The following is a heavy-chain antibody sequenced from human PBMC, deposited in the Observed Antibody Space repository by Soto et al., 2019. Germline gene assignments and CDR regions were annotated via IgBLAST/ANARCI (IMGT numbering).Heavy chain of an antibody. V-gene: IGHV1-3*05. D-gene: IGHD6-19*01. CDR2: INAGNGNT. CDR1: GYTFTSYA. Sequence: QVQLVQSGAEEKKPGASVKVSCKASGYTFTSYAMHWVRQAPGQRLEWMGWINAGNGNTKYSQKLQGRVTITRDTSASTAYMELSSLRSEDTAVYYCARVTGWYFPDYWGQGTLVTVSS. CDR3: ARVTGWYFPDY. J-gene: IGHJ4*02.